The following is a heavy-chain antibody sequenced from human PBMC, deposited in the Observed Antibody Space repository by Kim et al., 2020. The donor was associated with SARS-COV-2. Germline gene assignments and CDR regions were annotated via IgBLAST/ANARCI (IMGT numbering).Heavy chain of an antibody. V-gene: IGHV5-51*01. CDR2: IYPNDSKT. Sequence: GESLKISCKGSGYTFSGYWIVWVRQMPGKGLEWMGIIYPNDSKTKYSPSFQGQVTMSADKSINTAYLQWSSLKASDTATYYCARLKGYCSVDSCGFPIHWFDPWGQGTLVTVSS. CDR1: GYTFSGYW. J-gene: IGHJ5*02. CDR3: ARLKGYCSVDSCGFPIHWFDP. D-gene: IGHD3-22*01.